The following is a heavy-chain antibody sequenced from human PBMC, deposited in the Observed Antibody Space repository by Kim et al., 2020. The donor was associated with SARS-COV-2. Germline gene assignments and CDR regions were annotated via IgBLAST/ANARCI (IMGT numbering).Heavy chain of an antibody. CDR3: ARQWGSITMVRGVIQYFQR. D-gene: IGHD3-10*01. V-gene: IGHV4-39*01. CDR2: IYYSGST. Sequence: SETLSLTCTVSGGSISSSSYYWGWIRQPPGKGLEWIGSIYYSGSTYYNPSLKSRVTISVDTSKNQFSLKLSSVTAADTAVYYCARQWGSITMVRGVIQYFQRWGQGSLVSVSS. J-gene: IGHJ1*01. CDR1: GGSISSSSYY.